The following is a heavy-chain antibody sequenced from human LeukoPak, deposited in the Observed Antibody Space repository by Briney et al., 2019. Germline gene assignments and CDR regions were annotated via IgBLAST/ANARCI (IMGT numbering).Heavy chain of an antibody. CDR2: LYGSGST. Sequence: PSETLSLTCTVSGGSVSSGGSFWHWIRQPPGKGLEWIGYLYGSGSTDYNPSLKSRVTISVDTSKNQFSLKLSSVTAADMAVYYCARADYSAARYLDYWGQGTLVTVSS. D-gene: IGHD2-21*01. CDR3: ARADYSAARYLDY. CDR1: GGSVSSGGSF. V-gene: IGHV4-61*08. J-gene: IGHJ4*02.